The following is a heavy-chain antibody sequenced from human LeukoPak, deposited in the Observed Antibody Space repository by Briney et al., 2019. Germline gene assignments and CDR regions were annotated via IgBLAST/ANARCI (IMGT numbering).Heavy chain of an antibody. CDR3: ARMHCSSTSCYEYYYYYYMDV. D-gene: IGHD2-2*01. CDR1: GYFISSSYY. V-gene: IGHV4-38-2*02. CDR2: IHHSGSS. Sequence: SETLSLTCNVSGYFISSSYYWGWIRQPPGKGLEWIGSIHHSGSSYYNPSLESRATISVDTSKNQFSLKLSSVTAADTAVYYCARMHCSSTSCYEYYYYYYMDVWGKGTTVTVSS. J-gene: IGHJ6*03.